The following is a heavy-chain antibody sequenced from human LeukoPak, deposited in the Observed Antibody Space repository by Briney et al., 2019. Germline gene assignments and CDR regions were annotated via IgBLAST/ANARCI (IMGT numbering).Heavy chain of an antibody. V-gene: IGHV1-8*01. J-gene: IGHJ4*02. CDR1: GYTFTTHD. Sequence: ASVKVSFTASGYTFTTHDINWVRQATGQGLEWLGWMSPNSGDTGYAQKFQGRVTMTSDSSISTAYMELSSLRSEDTAIYYCVRTPPNWGFDYWGQGTLVTVSS. D-gene: IGHD7-27*01. CDR2: MSPNSGDT. CDR3: VRTPPNWGFDY.